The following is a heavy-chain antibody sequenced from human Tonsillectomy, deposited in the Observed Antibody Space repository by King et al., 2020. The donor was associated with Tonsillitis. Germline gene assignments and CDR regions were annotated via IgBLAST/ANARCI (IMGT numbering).Heavy chain of an antibody. V-gene: IGHV3-48*03. CDR1: GFTFSSYE. CDR3: ARDPIDYYGSEKDAFDI. J-gene: IGHJ3*02. CDR2: ISSSGSSI. Sequence: VQLVESGGGLVQPGGSLRLSCAASGFTFSSYEMNWVRQAPGKGLEWVSYISSSGSSIYYADSVKGRFTISRDNAKNSLYLQMNSLRAEDTAVYYCARDPIDYYGSEKDAFDIWDQGTMVTVSS. D-gene: IGHD3-10*01.